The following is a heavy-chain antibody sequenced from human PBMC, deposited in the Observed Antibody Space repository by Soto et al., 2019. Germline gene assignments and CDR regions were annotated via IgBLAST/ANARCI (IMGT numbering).Heavy chain of an antibody. Sequence: EVQLVESGGGLVQPGGSLRLSCVGSGFPFSTYNMSWVRQAPGQGLEWLSGIYGGGDGISYADSVKGRFTISRDNSRSTVYLQMNSLRSDDTAIYYCAKDRQPDGFWPFDHWGRGTLIVVSS. CDR1: GFPFSTYN. CDR2: IYGGGDGI. CDR3: AKDRQPDGFWPFDH. V-gene: IGHV3-23*04. J-gene: IGHJ4*02. D-gene: IGHD3-3*01.